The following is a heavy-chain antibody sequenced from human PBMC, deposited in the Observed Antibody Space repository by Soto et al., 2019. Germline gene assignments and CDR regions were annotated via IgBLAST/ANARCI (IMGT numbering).Heavy chain of an antibody. V-gene: IGHV3-30*18. D-gene: IGHD3-3*01. CDR3: AKDRLRFLEWPKYFFDY. CDR2: ISYDGSNR. CDR1: GFTFSSYG. Sequence: PGGSLRLSCAASGFTFSSYGMHWDRQAPGKGLEWVAVISYDGSNRYYADSVQGRFTISRDNSKNTLYLQMDSLRAEDTAVYYCAKDRLRFLEWPKYFFDYWGQGTLVTVSS. J-gene: IGHJ4*02.